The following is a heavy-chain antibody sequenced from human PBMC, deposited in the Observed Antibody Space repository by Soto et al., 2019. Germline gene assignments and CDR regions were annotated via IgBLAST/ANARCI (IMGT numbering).Heavy chain of an antibody. CDR1: SGSLSTIGYY. V-gene: IGHV4-31*03. CDR2: ISNSGST. Sequence: SETLSLTCSVSSGSLSTIGYYWSWIRQRPGKGLEWVGYISNSGSTYYNPSLKSRVAMSVDTSKNHVSLNLTSLTAADTAVYYCASSVQMATIPDLWGQGTLVTVSS. D-gene: IGHD5-12*01. CDR3: ASSVQMATIPDL. J-gene: IGHJ5*02.